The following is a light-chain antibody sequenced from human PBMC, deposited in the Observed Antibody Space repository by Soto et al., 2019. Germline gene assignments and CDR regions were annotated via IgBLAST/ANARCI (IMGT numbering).Light chain of an antibody. J-gene: IGKJ5*01. CDR3: QQLNSYPAIT. CDR1: QDIGTY. CDR2: DAS. V-gene: IGKV1-8*01. Sequence: AIRMTQSPSSFSASTGDRVSITCRATQDIGTYLAWYQQIPGKAPKLLIYDASTLQTGVPSRFSGSGSGTEFTLTISSLQPEDFATYYCQQLNSYPAITFGQGTRLEI.